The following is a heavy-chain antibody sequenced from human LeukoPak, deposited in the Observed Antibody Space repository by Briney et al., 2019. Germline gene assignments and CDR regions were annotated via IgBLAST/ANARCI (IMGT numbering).Heavy chain of an antibody. CDR1: GGSISSSSYY. J-gene: IGHJ4*02. Sequence: SETLSLTCTVSGGSISSSSYYWGWIRQPPGKGLEWIGEIYHSGSTNYNPSLKSRVTISVDKSKNQFSLKLSSVTAADTAVYYCARDAGYCSGGSCYNYDYWGQGTLVTVSS. V-gene: IGHV4-39*07. CDR3: ARDAGYCSGGSCYNYDY. D-gene: IGHD2-15*01. CDR2: IYHSGST.